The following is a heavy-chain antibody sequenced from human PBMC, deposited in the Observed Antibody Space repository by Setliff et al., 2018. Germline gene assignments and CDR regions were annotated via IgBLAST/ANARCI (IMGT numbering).Heavy chain of an antibody. Sequence: ASVQVSCKASGYTFATYGISWVRQAPGQGLEWMGWISPYNSNTNYAQNFQGRVTMTTDTSTSTAYMELRSLRSDDTAMYYCARDNWAAAGIFDYWGQGTLVTVSS. CDR2: ISPYNSNT. CDR1: GYTFATYG. CDR3: ARDNWAAAGIFDY. J-gene: IGHJ4*02. V-gene: IGHV1-18*01. D-gene: IGHD6-13*01.